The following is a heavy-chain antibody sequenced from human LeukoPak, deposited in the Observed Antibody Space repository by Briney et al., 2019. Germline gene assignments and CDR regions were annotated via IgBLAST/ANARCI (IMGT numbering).Heavy chain of an antibody. CDR1: GFTFSSYW. CDR2: IKSDGSSS. J-gene: IGHJ4*02. V-gene: IGHV3-74*01. Sequence: GGSLRLSCGASGFTFSSYWMHWVRRAPGKGLVWVSRIKSDGSSSTYADSVKGRFTISRDNAKNTLYLQMNSLRAEDTAVYYCARVVGSWLGSYYFDYWGQGTLVTVSS. CDR3: ARVVGSWLGSYYFDY. D-gene: IGHD6-13*01.